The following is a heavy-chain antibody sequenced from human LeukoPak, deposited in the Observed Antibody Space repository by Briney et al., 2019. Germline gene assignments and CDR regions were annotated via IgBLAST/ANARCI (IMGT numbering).Heavy chain of an antibody. CDR1: GFTFSSYT. J-gene: IGHJ6*02. Sequence: GGSLRLSCAASGFTFSSYTMSWVRQAPGKGLEWVSAISGSGGSTYYADSVKGRFTISRDNSKNTLYLQMNSLRAEDTAVYYCAKSARGQIAYQLSEGYYYYGMDVWGQGTTVTVSS. CDR2: ISGSGGST. CDR3: AKSARGQIAYQLSEGYYYYGMDV. V-gene: IGHV3-23*01. D-gene: IGHD2-2*01.